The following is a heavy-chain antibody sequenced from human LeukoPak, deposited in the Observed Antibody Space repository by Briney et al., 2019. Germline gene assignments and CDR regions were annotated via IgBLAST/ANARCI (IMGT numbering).Heavy chain of an antibody. CDR3: ARHSGPPYYFDY. J-gene: IGHJ4*02. CDR1: GVSISSSSYY. CDR2: IYYSGST. Sequence: PSETLSLTCTVSGVSISSSSYYWGWIRQPPGKGLEWIGSIYYSGSTYYNPSLKRRVTISVDTSKNQFSLKLSSVTAADTAVYYCARHSGPPYYFDYWGQGTLVTVPS. V-gene: IGHV4-39*01. D-gene: IGHD3-10*01.